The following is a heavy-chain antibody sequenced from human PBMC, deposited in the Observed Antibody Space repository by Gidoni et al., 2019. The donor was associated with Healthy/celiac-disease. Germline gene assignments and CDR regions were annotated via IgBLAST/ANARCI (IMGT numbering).Heavy chain of an antibody. CDR2: INSDGSST. CDR3: ARDGRTVTPIDY. CDR1: GFTFSSSW. V-gene: IGHV3-74*01. D-gene: IGHD4-17*01. Sequence: EVQLVESGVGLVQPGGSLRLSGAASGFTFSSSWMPWVRQAPGKGLVWVSRINSDGSSTSYADSVKGRFTISRDNAKNTLYLQMNSLRAEDTAVYYCARDGRTVTPIDYWGQGTLVTVSS. J-gene: IGHJ4*02.